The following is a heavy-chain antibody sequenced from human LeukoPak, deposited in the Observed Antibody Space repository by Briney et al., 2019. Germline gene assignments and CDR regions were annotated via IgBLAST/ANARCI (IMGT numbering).Heavy chain of an antibody. V-gene: IGHV4-30-2*01. J-gene: IGHJ4*02. CDR1: GGSISSGGYS. CDR2: IYHSGST. D-gene: IGHD1-26*01. CDR3: ARGTRVPRSTDY. Sequence: PSQTLSLTCAVSGGSISSGGYSWSWIRQPPGKGLEWIGYIYHSGSTYYNPSLKSRVTISVDRSKNQFSLKLSSVTAADTAVYYCARGTRVPRSTDYWGQGTLITVSS.